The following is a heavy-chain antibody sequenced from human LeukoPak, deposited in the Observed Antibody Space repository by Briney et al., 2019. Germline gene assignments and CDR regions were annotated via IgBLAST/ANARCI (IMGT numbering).Heavy chain of an antibody. D-gene: IGHD4-17*01. CDR3: AKGEGGYGDCFDY. J-gene: IGHJ4*02. Sequence: GGSLRLSCAASGFTFSSYAMSWVSQAPGKGLEWVSAISGSGGSTYYTDSVKGRFTISRDNSKNTLYLQMNSLRAEDTAVYYCAKGEGGYGDCFDYWGQGTLVTVSS. CDR1: GFTFSSYA. V-gene: IGHV3-23*01. CDR2: ISGSGGST.